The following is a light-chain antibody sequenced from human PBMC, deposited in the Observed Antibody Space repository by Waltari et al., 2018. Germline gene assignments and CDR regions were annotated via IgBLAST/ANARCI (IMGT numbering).Light chain of an antibody. V-gene: IGLV2-23*02. Sequence: QSALTQPASVSGSPGQSLTISCTGTSSDFATYNLVSWYQQDPGKAPKLMIFEVSKRPSGVSGRFSGSKSGNTASLTISGLQAEDEATYYCCSYPGDNTFVFGTGTSVTVL. CDR2: EVS. CDR3: CSYPGDNTFV. CDR1: SSDFATYNL. J-gene: IGLJ1*01.